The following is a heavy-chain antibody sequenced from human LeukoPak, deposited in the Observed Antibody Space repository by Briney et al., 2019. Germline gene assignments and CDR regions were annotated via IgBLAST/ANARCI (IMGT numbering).Heavy chain of an antibody. V-gene: IGHV4-4*07. D-gene: IGHD3-3*01. J-gene: IGHJ3*02. Sequence: PSETLSLTCTVSGGSISTYYWTWVRQPAGKGLEWIGRIYTSGSTNYNPSLRSRLTMSVDTSKNQFSLKLSSVTAADTAVYYCARGEITIFGVVIHAFDIWGQGTMVTVSS. CDR2: IYTSGST. CDR3: ARGEITIFGVVIHAFDI. CDR1: GGSISTYY.